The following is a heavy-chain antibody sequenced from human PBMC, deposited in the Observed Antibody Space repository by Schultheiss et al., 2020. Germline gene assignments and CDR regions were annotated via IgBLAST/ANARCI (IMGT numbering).Heavy chain of an antibody. V-gene: IGHV3-9*01. CDR1: GFTFDDYA. J-gene: IGHJ4*02. Sequence: GGSLRLSCAASGFTFDDYAMHWVRQAPGKGLEWVSGISWNSGSIGYADSVKGRFTISRDNAKNTLYLQMNSLRAEDTAVYYCARLECSGGSCYSWGQGTLVTGSS. CDR2: ISWNSGSI. CDR3: ARLECSGGSCYS. D-gene: IGHD2-15*01.